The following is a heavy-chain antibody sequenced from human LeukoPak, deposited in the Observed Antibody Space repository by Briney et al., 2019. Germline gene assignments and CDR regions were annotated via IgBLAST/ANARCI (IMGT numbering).Heavy chain of an antibody. Sequence: GRSLRLSCTASGSTFGDYAMSWVRQAPGKGLEWVGFIRSKAYGGTTEYAASVKGRFTISRDDSKSIAYLQMNSLKTEDTAVYYCTRGIVATIGDYWGQGTLVTVSS. J-gene: IGHJ4*02. CDR3: TRGIVATIGDY. CDR2: IRSKAYGGTT. V-gene: IGHV3-49*04. CDR1: GSTFGDYA. D-gene: IGHD5-12*01.